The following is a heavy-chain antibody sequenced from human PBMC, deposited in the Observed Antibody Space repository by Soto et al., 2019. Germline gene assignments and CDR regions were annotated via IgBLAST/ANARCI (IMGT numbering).Heavy chain of an antibody. D-gene: IGHD2-2*03. J-gene: IGHJ4*02. CDR3: ARDGYCSSTSCPEPHY. CDR1: GFTFSSYG. Sequence: GGSLRLSCAASGFTFSSYGMHWVRQAPGKGLEWVAVIWYDGSNKYYADSVKGRFTISRDNSKNTLYLQMNSLRAEDTAVYYCARDGYCSSTSCPEPHYWGKGTLVTVSS. CDR2: IWYDGSNK. V-gene: IGHV3-33*01.